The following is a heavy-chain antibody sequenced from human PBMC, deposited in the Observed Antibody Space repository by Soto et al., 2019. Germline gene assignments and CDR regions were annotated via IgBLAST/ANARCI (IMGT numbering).Heavy chain of an antibody. CDR1: GGSISSYY. CDR2: IYTSVST. V-gene: IGHV4-4*07. CDR3: ARVNREPDTNWFEH. D-gene: IGHD1-1*01. J-gene: IGHJ5*02. Sequence: SETLSLTCTVSGGSISSYYWSWIRQPAGKGLEWIGHIYTSVSTNYNPSLKSRVTMSVDTSKNQFSLKLSSVTAADTAVYYCARVNREPDTNWFEHWGQGNMVTVSP.